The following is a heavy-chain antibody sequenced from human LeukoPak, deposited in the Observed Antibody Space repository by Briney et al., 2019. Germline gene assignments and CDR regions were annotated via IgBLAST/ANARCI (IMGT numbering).Heavy chain of an antibody. V-gene: IGHV4-34*01. CDR1: GGSFSGYY. CDR2: INHSGST. J-gene: IGHJ3*02. Sequence: PSETLSLTCAVYGGSFSGYYWSWIRQPPGKGLEWIGEINHSGSTNYNPSLKSRVTISVDTSKNQFSPKLSSVTAADTAVYYCAGGKLGYCSSTSCYKRAFDIWGQGTMVTVSS. D-gene: IGHD2-2*02. CDR3: AGGKLGYCSSTSCYKRAFDI.